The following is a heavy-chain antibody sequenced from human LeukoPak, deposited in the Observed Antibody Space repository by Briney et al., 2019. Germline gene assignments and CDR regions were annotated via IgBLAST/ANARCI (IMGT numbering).Heavy chain of an antibody. CDR2: ISSNGGST. CDR1: GFTFSSYA. J-gene: IGHJ4*02. Sequence: GGSLRLSCAASGFTFSSYAMHWVRQAPGKGLEYVSAISSNGGSTYYANSVKGRFTISRDNSKNTLYLQMNSLRAEDTAVYYCARWGCSGGSCYFDYWGQGTLVTVSS. CDR3: ARWGCSGGSCYFDY. D-gene: IGHD2-15*01. V-gene: IGHV3-64*01.